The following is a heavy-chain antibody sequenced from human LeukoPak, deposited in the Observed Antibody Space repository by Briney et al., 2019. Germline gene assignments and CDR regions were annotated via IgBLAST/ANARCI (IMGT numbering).Heavy chain of an antibody. CDR3: ASSPAYSSSWYAIDN. V-gene: IGHV3-13*01. CDR1: GFTFTNYD. J-gene: IGHJ4*02. Sequence: PGGSLRLSCAASGFTFTNYDMHWVRQAAGEGLEWVSAIGTAGDTYYPGSVKGRFTISRENAKNSLYLQMNSLSAGDTAVYYCASSPAYSSSWYAIDNWGQGTLVTVSS. D-gene: IGHD6-13*01. CDR2: IGTAGDT.